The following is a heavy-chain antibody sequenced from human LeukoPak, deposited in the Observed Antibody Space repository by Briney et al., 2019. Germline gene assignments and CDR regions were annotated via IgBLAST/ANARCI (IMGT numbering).Heavy chain of an antibody. CDR3: ARSRHCSSTSCYKGGFYYYYYMDV. Sequence: SETLSLTCTVSGGSISSYYWSWIRQPPGKGLEWIGYIYYSGSTNYNPSLKSRVTISVDRSKNQFSLKLSSVTAADTAVYYCARSRHCSSTSCYKGGFYYYYYMDVWGKGTTVTVSS. CDR2: IYYSGST. V-gene: IGHV4-59*12. J-gene: IGHJ6*03. CDR1: GGSISSYY. D-gene: IGHD2-2*02.